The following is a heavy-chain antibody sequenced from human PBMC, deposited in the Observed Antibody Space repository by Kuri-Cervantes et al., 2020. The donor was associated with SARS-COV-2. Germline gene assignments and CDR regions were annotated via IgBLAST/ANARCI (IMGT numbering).Heavy chain of an antibody. CDR3: AREAGGYHGYYYGMDV. Sequence: SVKVSCKASGGTFSSYAISWVRQAPGQGLEWRGGIIPIFGTANYAQKFQGRVTITADKSTSTAYMELSSLRSEDTAVYYCAREAGGYHGYYYGMDVWGQGTTVTVSS. J-gene: IGHJ6*02. CDR2: IIPIFGTA. V-gene: IGHV1-69*06. CDR1: GGTFSSYA. D-gene: IGHD5-18*01.